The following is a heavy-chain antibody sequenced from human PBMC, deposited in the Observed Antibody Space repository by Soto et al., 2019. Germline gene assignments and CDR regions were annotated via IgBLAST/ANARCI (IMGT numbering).Heavy chain of an antibody. J-gene: IGHJ4*02. V-gene: IGHV3-21*02. CDR3: ARELSTMIRADN. CDR1: GFTFSSHN. CDR2: IGTSDSTI. Sequence: EVQLVESGGGLVKPGGSLRLSCAASGFTFSSHNIYWFRQPPGKGLEWVSSIGTSDSTIYYADSVRGRFTISKDNAKNPVYLQMDSLRAEDTAIYHCARELSTMIRADNWGQGTRVTVSS. D-gene: IGHD3-10*01.